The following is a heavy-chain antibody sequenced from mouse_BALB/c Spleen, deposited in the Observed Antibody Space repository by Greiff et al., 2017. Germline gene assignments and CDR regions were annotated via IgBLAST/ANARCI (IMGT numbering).Heavy chain of an antibody. D-gene: IGHD2-1*01. J-gene: IGHJ4*01. V-gene: IGHV5-6-5*01. CDR3: ARGIYLDY. CDR2: ISSGGST. Sequence: EVQGVESGGGLVKPGGSLKLSCAASGFTFSSYAMSWVRQTPEKRLEWVASISSGGSTYYPDSVKGRFTISRDNARNILYLQMSSLRSEDTAMYYCARGIYLDYWGQGTSVTVSS. CDR1: GFTFSSYA.